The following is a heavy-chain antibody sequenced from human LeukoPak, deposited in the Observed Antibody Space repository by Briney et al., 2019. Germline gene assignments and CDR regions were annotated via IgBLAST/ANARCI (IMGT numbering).Heavy chain of an antibody. Sequence: LTGGSLRLSCAASGFTFSSYTMHWVRQAPGKGLEWVSLISWDGGSTYYTDSVKGRFTISRDNSENSLYPQMNSLRTEDTALYYCAKGLYYDLALGYFDYWGQGTLVTVSS. CDR2: ISWDGGST. J-gene: IGHJ4*02. CDR3: AKGLYYDLALGYFDY. D-gene: IGHD3-22*01. V-gene: IGHV3-43*01. CDR1: GFTFSSYT.